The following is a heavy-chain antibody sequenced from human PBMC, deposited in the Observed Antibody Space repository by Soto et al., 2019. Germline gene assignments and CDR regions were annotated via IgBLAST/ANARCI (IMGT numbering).Heavy chain of an antibody. CDR3: AREGVAPYYYYGMAV. CDR1: GYTFTRSG. CDR2: ISTYNGDT. Sequence: ASVKVSCKASGYTFTRSGISWVRQAPGQGLEWMGWISTYNGDTSYAQTFQGRVTMTTDTSTSTVHMEVRSLRSDDTAVYYCAREGVAPYYYYGMAVWGQGTPVTVSS. D-gene: IGHD5-12*01. V-gene: IGHV1-18*01. J-gene: IGHJ6*02.